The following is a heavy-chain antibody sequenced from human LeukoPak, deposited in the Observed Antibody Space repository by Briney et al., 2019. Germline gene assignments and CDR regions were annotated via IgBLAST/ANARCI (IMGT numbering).Heavy chain of an antibody. V-gene: IGHV4-59*01. Sequence: SETLSLTCTVSGGSISSYYWSWIRQPPGKGLEWIGYIYYSGGTNYNPSLKSRVTISVHTSKNQFSLKLSSVTAADTAVYYCARATPGGSGSYGFDYWGQGTLVTVSS. D-gene: IGHD3-10*01. CDR2: IYYSGGT. CDR3: ARATPGGSGSYGFDY. J-gene: IGHJ4*02. CDR1: GGSISSYY.